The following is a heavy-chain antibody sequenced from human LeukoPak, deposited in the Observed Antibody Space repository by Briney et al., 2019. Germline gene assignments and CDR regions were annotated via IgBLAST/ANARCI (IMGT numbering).Heavy chain of an antibody. J-gene: IGHJ3*01. Sequence: GGSLRLSCAASGFTFAIHAMTWVRQAPGKGLEWVSGISGDGASTHYAESVKGQFTISRDNPQNTLFLQMNSLRVEDTAIYYCAKDSYVSGRPLHTFDVWGQGIMVTVSS. CDR2: ISGDGAST. CDR1: GFTFAIHA. V-gene: IGHV3-23*01. CDR3: AKDSYVSGRPLHTFDV. D-gene: IGHD3-10*01.